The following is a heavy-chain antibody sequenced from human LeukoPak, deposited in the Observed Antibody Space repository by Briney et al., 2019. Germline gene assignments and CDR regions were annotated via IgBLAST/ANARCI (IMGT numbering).Heavy chain of an antibody. CDR3: ARDGSSTDDY. CDR2: ISGNNDNP. Sequence: ASVRVSCKTSGYTFSNFGINWVRQAPGQGLEWMGWISGNNDNPNYRQKFQGRFTVTTDSPTSTAYMELRNLRFDDTAVYYCARDGSSTDDYWGQGTLVTPSA. V-gene: IGHV1-18*01. CDR1: GYTFSNFG. D-gene: IGHD2-2*01. J-gene: IGHJ4*02.